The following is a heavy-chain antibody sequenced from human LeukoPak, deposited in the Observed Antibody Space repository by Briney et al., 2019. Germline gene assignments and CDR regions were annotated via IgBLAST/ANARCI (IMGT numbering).Heavy chain of an antibody. CDR2: MYYSGST. V-gene: IGHV4-39*01. J-gene: IGHJ5*02. CDR1: GGSISSSNYL. D-gene: IGHD6-6*01. CDR3: ARRGSSGQGWFDP. Sequence: SETLSLTCTVSGGSISSSNYLWGWIRRPPGKGLEWIGSMYYSGSTYYSPSLKSRVTISADTSKNQFSLKLSSVTAADTAVYYCARRGSSGQGWFDPWGQGTLVTVSS.